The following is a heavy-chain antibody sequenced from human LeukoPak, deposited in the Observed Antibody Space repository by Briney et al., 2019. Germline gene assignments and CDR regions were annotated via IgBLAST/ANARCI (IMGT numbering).Heavy chain of an antibody. CDR2: MNPNSGNT. D-gene: IGHD3-10*01. J-gene: IGHJ4*02. V-gene: IGHV1-8*01. CDR3: ARSKNSYYYGSGITNY. CDR1: GYTFTSYD. Sequence: ASVKVSCKASGYTFTSYDINWVRQATGQGLEWMGWMNPNSGNTGYAQKFQGRVTMTRNTSISTAYMELSSLRSEDTAVYYCARSKNSYYYGSGITNYWGQETLVTVSS.